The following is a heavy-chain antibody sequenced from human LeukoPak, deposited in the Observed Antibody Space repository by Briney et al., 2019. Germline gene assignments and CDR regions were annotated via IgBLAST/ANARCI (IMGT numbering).Heavy chain of an antibody. V-gene: IGHV4-34*01. J-gene: IGHJ5*02. CDR1: GGSFSGYY. Sequence: SETLSLTCAVYGGSFSGYYWSWIRQPPGKGLEWIGEINHSGSTNYNPSLKSRVTISVDTSKNQCSRKLSSVTAADTAVYYCAQRYSSSWYGSGSWFDPWGQGTLVTVSS. CDR3: AQRYSSSWYGSGSWFDP. CDR2: INHSGST. D-gene: IGHD6-13*01.